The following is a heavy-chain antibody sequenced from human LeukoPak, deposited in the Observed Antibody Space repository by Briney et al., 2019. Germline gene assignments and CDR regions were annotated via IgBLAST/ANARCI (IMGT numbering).Heavy chain of an antibody. CDR3: ARVISVSGYYYLDY. CDR1: GGSISSYY. V-gene: IGHV4-4*07. D-gene: IGHD3-22*01. Sequence: TSETLSLTCTVSGGSISSYYWSWIRQPAGKGLEWIGRIYTSGSTNYNPSLKSRVTMSVDTSKNQFSLKLSSVTAADTAVYYRARVISVSGYYYLDYWGQGTLVTVSS. CDR2: IYTSGST. J-gene: IGHJ4*02.